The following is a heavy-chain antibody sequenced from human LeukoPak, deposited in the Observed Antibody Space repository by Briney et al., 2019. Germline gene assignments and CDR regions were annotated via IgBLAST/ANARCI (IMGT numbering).Heavy chain of an antibody. Sequence: SETLSLTCAVSGGSISSSNWWSWVRQPPGKGLEWIGEIYHSGSTNYNPSLKSRVTISVDTSKNQFSLKLSSVTAADTAVYYCARGGTHSYYYDSSGYYYANWSQGTLVTVSS. J-gene: IGHJ4*02. D-gene: IGHD3-22*01. CDR2: IYHSGST. CDR1: GGSISSSNW. V-gene: IGHV4-4*02. CDR3: ARGGTHSYYYDSSGYYYAN.